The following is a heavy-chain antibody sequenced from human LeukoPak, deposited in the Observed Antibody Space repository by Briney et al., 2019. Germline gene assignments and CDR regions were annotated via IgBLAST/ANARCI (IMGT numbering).Heavy chain of an antibody. D-gene: IGHD2/OR15-2a*01. Sequence: GGSLRLSCAASGFTFDDYAMHWVRQAPGKGLEWVSGISWNSGSIGYADSVKGRFTISRDNAKNSLYLQMNSLRAEDTALYYCAKGAYLNAFDIWGQGTMVTVSS. CDR1: GFTFDDYA. J-gene: IGHJ3*02. V-gene: IGHV3-9*01. CDR2: ISWNSGSI. CDR3: AKGAYLNAFDI.